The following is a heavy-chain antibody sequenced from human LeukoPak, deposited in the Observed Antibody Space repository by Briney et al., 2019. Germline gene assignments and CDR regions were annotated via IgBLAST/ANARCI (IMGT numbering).Heavy chain of an antibody. CDR1: GFTFSSYA. CDR2: ISGSGGST. Sequence: GGSLRLPCAASGFTFSSYAMSWVRQAPGKGLEWVSAISGSGGSTYYADSVKGRFTISRDNSKNTLYLQMNSLRAEDTAVYYCAKHIAVAGYYYYYGMDVWGQGTTVTVSS. CDR3: AKHIAVAGYYYYYGMDV. D-gene: IGHD6-19*01. V-gene: IGHV3-23*01. J-gene: IGHJ6*02.